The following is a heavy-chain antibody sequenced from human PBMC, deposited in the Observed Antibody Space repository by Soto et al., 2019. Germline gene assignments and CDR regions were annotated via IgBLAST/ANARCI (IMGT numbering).Heavy chain of an antibody. CDR1: GYIFANDW. CDR3: ARRVAAHPYFDF. J-gene: IGHJ4*02. Sequence: GESLKISCKGSGYIFANDWIAWVRQMPGKGLEWMGIIFPGDSDTRYSPSFQGQVTISADKSIDTAYLQWSSLKASDTAVYYCARRVAAHPYFDFWGQGALVTVSS. V-gene: IGHV5-51*01. D-gene: IGHD6-6*01. CDR2: IFPGDSDT.